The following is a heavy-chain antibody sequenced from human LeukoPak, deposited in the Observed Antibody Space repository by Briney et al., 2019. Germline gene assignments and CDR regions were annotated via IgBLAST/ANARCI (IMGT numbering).Heavy chain of an antibody. CDR2: IDSSNSYT. CDR3: ARHADYHILTGFDY. J-gene: IGHJ4*02. D-gene: IGHD3-9*01. V-gene: IGHV5-10-1*01. CDR1: GYNFTNYW. Sequence: GEALRISCKGSGYNFTNYWISWVRQMPGKGLEWMGRIDSSNSYTNYSPPFQGHVTISADTSISTAYLQWNSLKASDTAMYYCARHADYHILTGFDYWGQGTLVTVS.